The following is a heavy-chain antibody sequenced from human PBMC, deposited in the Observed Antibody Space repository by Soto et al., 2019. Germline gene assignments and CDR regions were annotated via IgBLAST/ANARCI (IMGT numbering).Heavy chain of an antibody. CDR1: GFTFSDHY. CDR2: TRNKARSYTT. V-gene: IGHV3-72*01. CDR3: ARGISRFQAPSYAYAMDV. J-gene: IGHJ6*02. Sequence: EVQLVESGGGLVQPGGSLRLSCTASGFTFSDHYMDWVRQAPGKALEWVGRTRNKARSYTTEYAASVKGRFTVSRDDSKNSLYLQMNSLRTEDTAVYYCARGISRFQAPSYAYAMDVWGQATAVTISS. D-gene: IGHD6-13*01.